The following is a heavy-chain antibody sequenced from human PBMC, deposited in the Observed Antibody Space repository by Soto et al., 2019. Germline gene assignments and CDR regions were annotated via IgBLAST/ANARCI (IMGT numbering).Heavy chain of an antibody. CDR1: GGSISNYY. CDR2: IYFSGFT. J-gene: IGHJ4*02. V-gene: IGHV4-59*01. Sequence: ETLSLTCTVPGGSISNYYWNWFRQPPGEGLEWIGYIYFSGFTNYNPSLKSRVAISLDMSRFQFSLKLASVTAADTAVYYCATAPTGRYWGFFDSWGRGTLVTVSS. D-gene: IGHD2-8*02. CDR3: ATAPTGRYWGFFDS.